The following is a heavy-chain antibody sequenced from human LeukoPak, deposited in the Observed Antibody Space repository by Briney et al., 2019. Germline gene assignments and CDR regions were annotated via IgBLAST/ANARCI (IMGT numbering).Heavy chain of an antibody. CDR1: GFTFSSYA. V-gene: IGHV3-23*01. D-gene: IGHD3-9*01. J-gene: IGHJ4*02. CDR3: ARDLTISGY. CDR2: ISGTGGST. Sequence: PGGSLRLSCAASGFTFSSYAMSWVRQAPGKGLEWVSTISGTGGSTYYADSVKGRFTISRDNAKNSLYLQMNSLRAEDTAVYYCARDLTISGYWGQGTLVTGSS.